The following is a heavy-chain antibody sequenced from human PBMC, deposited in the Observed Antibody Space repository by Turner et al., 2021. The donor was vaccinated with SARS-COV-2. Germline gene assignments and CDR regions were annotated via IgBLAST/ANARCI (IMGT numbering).Heavy chain of an antibody. CDR1: GFTVSSTY. V-gene: IGHV3-66*01. CDR2: IYSGGST. Sequence: EVQLVSSGGGLVQPGGSLSLSCAASGFTVSSTYMSWVRQAPGKGLEWVSVIYSGGSTYYADSVKGRFTISRDNSKNTLYLQMNSLRAEDTAVYYCARDLEAAAGPWGQGTLVTVSS. CDR3: ARDLEAAAGP. J-gene: IGHJ4*02. D-gene: IGHD6-13*01.